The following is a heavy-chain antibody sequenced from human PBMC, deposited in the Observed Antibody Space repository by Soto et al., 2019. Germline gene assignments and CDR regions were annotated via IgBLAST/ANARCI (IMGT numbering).Heavy chain of an antibody. CDR2: ISWDGGGR. V-gene: IGHV3-43D*04. Sequence: PGGSLGLSCAASGFTFGGYAMHWVRQGPWPGLEWVSLISWDGGGRYYADSVKGRLTIARDNSKNPLYPQMNSPRAQDTALYYCAKDPVTAQQLVPWFDPCRQGTLVTVSS. CDR1: GFTFGGYA. D-gene: IGHD6-13*01. CDR3: AKDPVTAQQLVPWFDP. J-gene: IGHJ5*02.